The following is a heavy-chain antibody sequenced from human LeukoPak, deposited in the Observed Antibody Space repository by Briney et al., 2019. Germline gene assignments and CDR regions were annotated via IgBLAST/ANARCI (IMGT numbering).Heavy chain of an antibody. Sequence: PGGSLRLSCAASGFTFSSYGMHWVRQAPGKGLEWVAVISYDGSNKYYADSVKGRFTISRDNSKNTLYLQMNSLRAEDTAVYYCARDTRWGDYYYMDVWGKGTTVTVSS. D-gene: IGHD4-23*01. CDR2: ISYDGSNK. CDR3: ARDTRWGDYYYMDV. V-gene: IGHV3-30*03. J-gene: IGHJ6*03. CDR1: GFTFSSYG.